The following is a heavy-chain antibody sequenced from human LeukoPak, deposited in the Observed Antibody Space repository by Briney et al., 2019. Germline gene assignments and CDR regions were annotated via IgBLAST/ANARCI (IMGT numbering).Heavy chain of an antibody. J-gene: IGHJ6*02. D-gene: IGHD5-12*01. CDR3: AKDREWLLLYYYYGMDV. Sequence: GRSLRLSCAASGFTFSSYSMHWVRQAPDKGLEWVAVISYDGSNKYYADSVKGRFTISRDNSKNTLYLQMNSLRAEDTAAYYCAKDREWLLLYYYYGMDVWGQGTTVTVSS. CDR2: ISYDGSNK. V-gene: IGHV3-30*18. CDR1: GFTFSSYS.